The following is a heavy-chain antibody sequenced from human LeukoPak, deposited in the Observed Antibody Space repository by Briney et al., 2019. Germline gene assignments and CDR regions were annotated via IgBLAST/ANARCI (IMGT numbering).Heavy chain of an antibody. V-gene: IGHV4-59*01. J-gene: IGHJ6*02. CDR1: GGSISSYY. Sequence: SETLSLTCTVSGGSISSYYWSWIRQPPGKGLEWIGYIYYSGSTNYNPSLKSRVTISVDTSKNQFSLKLSSVTAADTAVYYCARDYYDRRMDVWGQGTTVTVPS. CDR3: ARDYYDRRMDV. CDR2: IYYSGST. D-gene: IGHD3-22*01.